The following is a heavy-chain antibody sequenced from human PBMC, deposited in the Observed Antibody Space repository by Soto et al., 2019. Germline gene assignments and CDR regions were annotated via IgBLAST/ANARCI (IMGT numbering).Heavy chain of an antibody. CDR1: GYTFTNYG. CDR2: ISGYNGNT. CDR3: ARECQANYYYHGMDV. J-gene: IGHJ6*02. V-gene: IGHV1-18*01. Sequence: QVQVVQSGDEVKKPGASVKVSCKASGYTFTNYGFSWVRQAPGQGLEWMGWISGYNGNTKYAEKFQCRVTMATDTSTSTAHMDLRSLRSDDTAVYYCARECQANYYYHGMDVWGQANAVTVSS. D-gene: IGHD5-12*01.